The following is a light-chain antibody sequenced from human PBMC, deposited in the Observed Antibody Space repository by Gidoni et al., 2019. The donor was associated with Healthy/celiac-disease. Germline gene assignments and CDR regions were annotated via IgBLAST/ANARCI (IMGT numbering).Light chain of an antibody. Sequence: DIVMTQSPLSLPVTPGEPASISCRSSQRLMHRNGYNYLDWYLQKPGQSPQLLIYLGSSLDSGVPDRFSGSGSGTDFTLKISRVEAEDVGVYYCMQALQTPPTFGQGTRLEIK. CDR1: QRLMHRNGYNY. CDR2: LGS. J-gene: IGKJ5*01. V-gene: IGKV2-28*01. CDR3: MQALQTPPT.